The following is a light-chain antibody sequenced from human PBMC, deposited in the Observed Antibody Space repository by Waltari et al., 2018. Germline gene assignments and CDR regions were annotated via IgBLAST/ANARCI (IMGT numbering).Light chain of an antibody. V-gene: IGLV1-51*01. CDR3: GTWDVSLNLL. J-gene: IGLJ2*01. CDR1: TSDIGAHF. CDR2: DND. Sequence: QSVLTQPPSVSAAPGQEVTISCSGSTSDIGAHFVSWYQQLPGTAPKLLIYDNDKRPSGISDRFSASKSGTSATRGITGLQTGDEADYYCGTWDVSLNLLFGGGTRVTVL.